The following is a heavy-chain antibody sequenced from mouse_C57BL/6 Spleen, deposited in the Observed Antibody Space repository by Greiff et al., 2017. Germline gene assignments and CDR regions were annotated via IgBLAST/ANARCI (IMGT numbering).Heavy chain of an antibody. CDR2: IRNKANGYTT. D-gene: IGHD1-1*01. J-gene: IGHJ3*01. V-gene: IGHV7-3*01. CDR3: ARSWGSSPFAY. Sequence: EVKLVESGGGLVQPGGSLSLSCAASGFTFTDYYMSWVRQPPGKALEWLGFIRNKANGYTTEYSASVKGRFTISRDNSQSILYLQMNALRAEDSATYYCARSWGSSPFAYWGQGTLVTVSA. CDR1: GFTFTDYY.